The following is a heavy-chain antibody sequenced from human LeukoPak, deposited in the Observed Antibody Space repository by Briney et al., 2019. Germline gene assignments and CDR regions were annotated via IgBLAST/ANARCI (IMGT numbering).Heavy chain of an antibody. V-gene: IGHV1-46*01. CDR1: GYSFTSNY. CDR2: IYPRDGST. CDR3: ARDQEGFDY. J-gene: IGHJ4*02. Sequence: ASVKVSCKASGYSFTSNYIHWVRQAPGQGLEWMGMIYPRDGSTSYAQRFQDRGTVTRDTSTSTVHRELSGLRSEDTAVYYCARDQEGFDYWGQGTQVTVSS.